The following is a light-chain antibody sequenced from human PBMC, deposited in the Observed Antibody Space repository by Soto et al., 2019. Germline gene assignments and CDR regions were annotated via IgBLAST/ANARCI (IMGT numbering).Light chain of an antibody. V-gene: IGKV1-39*01. Sequence: DIQMTQSPSSLSASVGDRVTITCRASQSISRNLNWYQQKPGKAPKLLIYAASSLQSGVPSRFSGSVSGTDFTLTISSLQPEDFAIYYCQQTYSAPTWTFGQGTRVEIK. J-gene: IGKJ1*01. CDR2: AAS. CDR3: QQTYSAPTWT. CDR1: QSISRN.